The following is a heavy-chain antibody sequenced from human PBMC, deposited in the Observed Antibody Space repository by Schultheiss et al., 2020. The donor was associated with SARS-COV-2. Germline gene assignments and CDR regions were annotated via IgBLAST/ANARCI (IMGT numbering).Heavy chain of an antibody. J-gene: IGHJ6*03. Sequence: SETLSLTCTVSGGSISSYYWSWIRQPPGKGLEWIGEINHSGSTYYSPSLKSRVTISVDTSKNQFSLKLTSVTAADTAVYYCARRYCSGTSCYTARWYYYMDVWGKGTTVTVSS. V-gene: IGHV4-34*01. D-gene: IGHD2-2*02. CDR3: ARRYCSGTSCYTARWYYYMDV. CDR2: INHSGST. CDR1: GGSISSYY.